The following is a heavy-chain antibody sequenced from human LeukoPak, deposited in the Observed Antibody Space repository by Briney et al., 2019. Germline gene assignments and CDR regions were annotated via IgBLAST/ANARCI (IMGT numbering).Heavy chain of an antibody. D-gene: IGHD4-17*01. Sequence: ASVKVSCKTTGDTFNNSAISWVRQAPGQRLEWLGGIMPLLGTAGYAQKFQGRVTIPKDESTRTVYLELTSLTSDDTAVYYCARDVHGDYGSGRFDPWGQGTLVSVSS. J-gene: IGHJ5*02. CDR3: ARDVHGDYGSGRFDP. CDR1: GDTFNNSA. V-gene: IGHV1-69*05. CDR2: IMPLLGTA.